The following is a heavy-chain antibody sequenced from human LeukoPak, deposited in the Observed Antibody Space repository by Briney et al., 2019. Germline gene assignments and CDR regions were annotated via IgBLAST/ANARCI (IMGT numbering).Heavy chain of an antibody. J-gene: IGHJ4*02. CDR1: GFTFSSYG. V-gene: IGHV3-30*03. CDR2: ISYDGSNK. D-gene: IGHD3-10*01. CDR3: ATDRGVFGSKQGSYFDF. Sequence: GRSLRLSCAASGFTFSSYGMHWVRQAPGKGLEWVAVISYDGSNKYYADSVKGRFTISRDDSKNTLYLQMDSLRAEDTAVYYCATDRGVFGSKQGSYFDFWGQGTLVTVSS.